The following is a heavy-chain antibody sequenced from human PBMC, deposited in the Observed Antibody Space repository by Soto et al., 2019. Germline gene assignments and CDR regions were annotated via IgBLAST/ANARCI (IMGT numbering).Heavy chain of an antibody. CDR2: ISHSGST. D-gene: IGHD1-7*01. J-gene: IGHJ6*02. CDR1: GGSFSSDY. CDR3: ARRPRGRNYLLARYHYNGMDV. Sequence: SETLSLTCAVYGGSFSSDYWSWIRQPPGKGLEWIGEISHSGSTNYSPSLKSRVTVSVDTSKNQFSLKLSSVTAADTAVYFCARRPRGRNYLLARYHYNGMDVWGQGTTVTVSS. V-gene: IGHV4-34*01.